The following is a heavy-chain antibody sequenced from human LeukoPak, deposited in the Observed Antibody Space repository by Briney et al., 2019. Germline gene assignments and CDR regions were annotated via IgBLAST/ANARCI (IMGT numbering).Heavy chain of an antibody. CDR3: AKGPHSSSSPHG. CDR1: GFTFSSYA. CDR2: IGGSGGST. J-gene: IGHJ4*02. D-gene: IGHD6-6*01. V-gene: IGHV3-23*01. Sequence: GGSLRLSCAASGFTFSSYAMSWVRQAPGKGLEWVSAIGGSGGSTYYADSVKGRFTISRDNSKNTLYLQMNSLRAEDTAVYYCAKGPHSSSSPHGWGQGTLVTVSS.